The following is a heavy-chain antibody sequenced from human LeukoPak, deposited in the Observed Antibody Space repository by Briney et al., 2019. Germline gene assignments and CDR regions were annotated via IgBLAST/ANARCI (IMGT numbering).Heavy chain of an antibody. CDR1: GYTFTGYY. Sequence: GASVKVSCKASGYTFTGYYMHWVRQAPGQGLEWMGWINPNSGGTNYAQKFQGRVTMTRDTSISTAYMELSRLRSDDTAVYYCARDHSRVGLLNQHWGQGTLVTVSS. J-gene: IGHJ1*01. CDR2: INPNSGGT. V-gene: IGHV1-2*02. D-gene: IGHD1-26*01. CDR3: ARDHSRVGLLNQH.